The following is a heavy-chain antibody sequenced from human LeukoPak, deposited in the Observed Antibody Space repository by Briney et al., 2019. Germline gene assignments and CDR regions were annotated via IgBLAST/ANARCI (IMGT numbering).Heavy chain of an antibody. V-gene: IGHV3-23*01. CDR3: AKDGMSGCSGGSCYILPFDY. D-gene: IGHD2-15*01. CDR1: GFTFSSYA. CDR2: ISGSGGST. Sequence: GGSLRLSCSASGFTFSSYAMHWVRQAPGKGLEWVSAISGSGGSTYYADSVKGRFTISRDNSKNTLYLQMNSLRAEDTAVYYCAKDGMSGCSGGSCYILPFDYWGQGTLVTVSS. J-gene: IGHJ4*02.